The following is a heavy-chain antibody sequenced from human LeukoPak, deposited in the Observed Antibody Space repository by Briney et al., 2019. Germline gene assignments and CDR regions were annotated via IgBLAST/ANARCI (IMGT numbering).Heavy chain of an antibody. CDR2: INTDGSST. CDR1: GFTFSNYW. D-gene: IGHD2-21*01. CDR3: ARDSAYCGGDCYLFDI. J-gene: IGHJ3*02. V-gene: IGHV3-74*01. Sequence: PGGSLRLSCAASGFTFSNYWMHWVRQAPGKGLAWISRINTDGSSTTYADSVKGRFTISRDNAKNTLYLQMNSLRAGDTAVYYCARDSAYCGGDCYLFDIWGQGTMVTVSS.